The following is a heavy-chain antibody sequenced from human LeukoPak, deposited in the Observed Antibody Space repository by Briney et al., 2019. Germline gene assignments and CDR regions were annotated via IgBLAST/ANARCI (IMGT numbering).Heavy chain of an antibody. CDR2: MNPNSGNT. CDR3: ARAKSGYYPYYYYYMDV. V-gene: IGHV1-8*01. CDR1: GYTFTSYD. D-gene: IGHD3-22*01. J-gene: IGHJ6*03. Sequence: ASVKVSFKASGYTFTSYDINWVRQATGQGLEWMGWMNPNSGNTGYAQKFQGRVTMTRNTSISTAYMELSSLRSEDTAVYYCARAKSGYYPYYYYYMDVWGKGTTVTVSS.